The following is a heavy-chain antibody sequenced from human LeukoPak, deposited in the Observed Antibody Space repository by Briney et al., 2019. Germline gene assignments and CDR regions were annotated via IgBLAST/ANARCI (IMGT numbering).Heavy chain of an antibody. CDR3: ARQDGNSKYYFDY. Sequence: GAPLQISSKASGSRSTYYWIGWVRQLPGRGLELMGIIYPGDSDTRYRPSFQGQVTISVDKSISTAYLQWSSLKASDTAMYYCARQDGNSKYYFDYWGQGTLVTVSS. V-gene: IGHV5-51*01. CDR2: IYPGDSDT. D-gene: IGHD1-1*01. J-gene: IGHJ4*02. CDR1: GSRSTYYW.